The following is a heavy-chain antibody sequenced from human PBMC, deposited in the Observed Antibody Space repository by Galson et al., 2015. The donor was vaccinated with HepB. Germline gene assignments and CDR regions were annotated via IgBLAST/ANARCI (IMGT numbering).Heavy chain of an antibody. V-gene: IGHV7-4-1*02. CDR3: AISPLRFLDWLLYDDCYDLDV. Sequence: SVKVSCKASGYTFTDYVVNWVRQAPGQGLEWMGWMNTNTGKPTYAPGFAGRFVFSLDTSVTTAYLQISSLETDDTAVYYCAISPLRFLDWLLYDDCYDLDVWGEGTTVTGSS. J-gene: IGHJ6*03. D-gene: IGHD3/OR15-3a*01. CDR1: GYTFTDYV. CDR2: MNTNTGKP.